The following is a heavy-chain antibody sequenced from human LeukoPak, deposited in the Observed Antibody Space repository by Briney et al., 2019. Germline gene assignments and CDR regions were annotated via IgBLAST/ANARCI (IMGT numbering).Heavy chain of an antibody. CDR1: GGSFSGYY. V-gene: IGHV4-34*01. CDR2: INHSGST. CDR3: KRSRYGFGSYYMDV. J-gene: IGHJ6*03. D-gene: IGHD3-10*01. Sequence: PSQTLSLTCAVYGGSFSGYYWSWIRQPPGKGLEWIGEINHSGSTNYNPSLKSRVTISVDTSKNQFSLKLSSVTAADTAVYYCKRSRYGFGSYYMDVWGKGTTVTISS.